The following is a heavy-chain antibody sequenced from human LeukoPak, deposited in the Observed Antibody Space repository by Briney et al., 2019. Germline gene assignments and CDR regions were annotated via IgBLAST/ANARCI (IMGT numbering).Heavy chain of an antibody. V-gene: IGHV3-30*18. CDR1: GFTLTTYT. D-gene: IGHD3-9*01. CDR3: AKAGVDWATFDY. CDR2: ISYDGTNK. J-gene: IGHJ4*02. Sequence: GGSLRLSRAASGFTLTTYTMNCVRQAPRKGRGWVALISYDGTNKYHADSVKGRFTISRDNSKNTLFLQMNSLRPEDTAVYYCAKAGVDWATFDYWGQGTLVTVSS.